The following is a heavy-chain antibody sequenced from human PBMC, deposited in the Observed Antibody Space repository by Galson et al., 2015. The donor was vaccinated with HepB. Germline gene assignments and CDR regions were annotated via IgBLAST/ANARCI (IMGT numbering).Heavy chain of an antibody. Sequence: LSLTCDVSGGSIDSYNWWTWVRQPPGKGLEWIGEIYHTGSTNYNPSLRSRLTISVDKSKNQFFLKLTSVTAADTAVYYCANNDRVLSSDSWGQGTLVIVSS. CDR2: IYHTGST. J-gene: IGHJ4*02. CDR3: ANNDRVLSSDS. CDR1: GGSIDSYNW. V-gene: IGHV4-4*02. D-gene: IGHD3-9*01.